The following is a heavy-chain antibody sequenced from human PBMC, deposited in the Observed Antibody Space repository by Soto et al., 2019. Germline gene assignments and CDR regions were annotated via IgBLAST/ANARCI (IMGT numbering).Heavy chain of an antibody. CDR1: GVTLNDYA. V-gene: IGHV1-69*06. J-gene: IGHJ4*02. Sequence: QVQLVQSGAEVKKPGSSVKVSCRASGVTLNDYAISWVRQAPGQGLEWMGGIIPLSVSAKLAQKFQGRVTITADKSTRTAYMELTSVRSEDTAVYYCATGLLAAAPLNYWGQGTLVTVSS. CDR2: IIPLSVSA. D-gene: IGHD6-13*01. CDR3: ATGLLAAAPLNY.